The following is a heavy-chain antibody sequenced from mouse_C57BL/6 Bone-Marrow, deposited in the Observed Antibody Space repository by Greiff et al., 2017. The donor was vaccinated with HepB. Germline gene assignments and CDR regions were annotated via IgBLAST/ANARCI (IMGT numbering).Heavy chain of an antibody. Sequence: EVQLQESGPELVKPGASVKISCKASGYSFTDYNMNWVQQSNGKSLEWIGVINPNYGTTNYNQKFKGQATLTVDQSTSTAYMQLNILTSEDSAVYYCARPAQAPFAYWGQGTLFTVSA. CDR2: INPNYGTT. V-gene: IGHV1-39*01. CDR3: ARPAQAPFAY. D-gene: IGHD3-2*02. CDR1: GYSFTDYN. J-gene: IGHJ3*01.